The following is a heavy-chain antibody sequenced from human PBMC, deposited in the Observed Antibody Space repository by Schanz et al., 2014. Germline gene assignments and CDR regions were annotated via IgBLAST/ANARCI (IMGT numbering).Heavy chain of an antibody. D-gene: IGHD2-15*01. J-gene: IGHJ6*02. CDR2: LSGSGGSA. Sequence: EVQLLESGGGLVQPGGSLRLSCAASGFTFSSYAMSWVRQAPGKGLEWVSALSGSGGSAYYADSVKGRFTISRDNSKNTLYRQMNSLSADDTSVFYCAKWMGYCSGGTCYDYYYYGLDVWGQGTTVTVSS. V-gene: IGHV3-23*01. CDR3: AKWMGYCSGGTCYDYYYYGLDV. CDR1: GFTFSSYA.